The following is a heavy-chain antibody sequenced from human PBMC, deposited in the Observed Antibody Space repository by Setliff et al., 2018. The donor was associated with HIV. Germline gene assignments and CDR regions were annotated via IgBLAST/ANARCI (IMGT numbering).Heavy chain of an antibody. CDR1: GYTFTDYY. J-gene: IGHJ4*02. V-gene: IGHV1-69-2*01. D-gene: IGHD6-13*01. Sequence: ASVKVSCKASGYTFTDYYMHWVQQAPGKGLEWMGRVDPEDGETIYAEKFQGRVTITADTSTDTAYMELGSLRSEDAAVYYCARADSSNWYHVDYWGQGTLVTVS. CDR2: VDPEDGET. CDR3: ARADSSNWYHVDY.